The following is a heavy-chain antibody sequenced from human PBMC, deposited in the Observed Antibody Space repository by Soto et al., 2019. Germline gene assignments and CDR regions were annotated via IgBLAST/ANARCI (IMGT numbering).Heavy chain of an antibody. J-gene: IGHJ4*02. V-gene: IGHV4-39*01. CDR3: AAEKTLYNWVPFDY. Sequence: SETLSLTCTVSGGSISSYYWGWIRQPPGKGLEWIGSIYYSGSTYYNPSLKSRVTISVDTSKNQFSLKLSSVTAADTAVYYCAAEKTLYNWVPFDYWGQGTLVTVSS. CDR2: IYYSGST. D-gene: IGHD1-1*01. CDR1: GGSISSYY.